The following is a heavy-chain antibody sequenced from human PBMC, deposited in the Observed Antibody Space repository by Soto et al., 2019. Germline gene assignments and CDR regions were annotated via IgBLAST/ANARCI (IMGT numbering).Heavy chain of an antibody. CDR1: GLTFSSYA. Sequence: GGSLRLSCAASGLTFSSYAMGWVRQAPGKGLEWVSVISGSGGSTHYADSVKGRSTISRDNSKNTLHLQVNSLRGEDTAVYYCAKEADISGYYPDYWGQGTQVTVSS. J-gene: IGHJ4*02. V-gene: IGHV3-23*01. CDR2: ISGSGGST. CDR3: AKEADISGYYPDY. D-gene: IGHD3-22*01.